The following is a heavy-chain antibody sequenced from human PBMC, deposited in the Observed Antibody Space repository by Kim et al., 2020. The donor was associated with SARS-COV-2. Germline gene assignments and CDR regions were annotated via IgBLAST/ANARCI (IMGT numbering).Heavy chain of an antibody. J-gene: IGHJ6*02. CDR3: ARVNLGSSWYYYYYGMDV. V-gene: IGHV4-59*01. Sequence: SETLSLTCTVSGGSISSYYWSWIRQPPGKGLEWIGYIYYSGSTNYNPSLKSRVTISVDTSKNQFSLKLSSVTAADTAVYYCARVNLGSSWYYYYYGMDVWGQGTTVTVSS. CDR1: GGSISSYY. D-gene: IGHD6-13*01. CDR2: IYYSGST.